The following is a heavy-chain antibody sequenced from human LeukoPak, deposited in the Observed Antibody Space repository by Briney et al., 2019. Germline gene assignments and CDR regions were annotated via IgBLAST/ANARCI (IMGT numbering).Heavy chain of an antibody. D-gene: IGHD2-15*01. V-gene: IGHV4-4*07. J-gene: IGHJ5*02. CDR3: ARGVSLGYCSGGSCYNRFDA. Sequence: SETLSLTCTVSGGSISSYYWSWIRQPAGKGLEWIGRIYTSGSTNYNPSLKSRVTMSVDTSKIQFSLELSSLTAADTAVYYCARGVSLGYCSGGSCYNRFDAWGQGTLVTVSS. CDR1: GGSISSYY. CDR2: IYTSGST.